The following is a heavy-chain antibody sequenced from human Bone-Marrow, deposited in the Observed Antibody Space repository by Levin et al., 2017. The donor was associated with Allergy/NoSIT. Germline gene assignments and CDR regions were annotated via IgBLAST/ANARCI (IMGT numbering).Heavy chain of an antibody. D-gene: IGHD7-27*01. CDR1: GFTFSSYT. V-gene: IGHV3-21*01. J-gene: IGHJ4*02. CDR3: ARDYLGRFDY. CDR2: ISTSSSYI. Sequence: PGGSLRLSCAASGFTFSSYTTNWVRQAPGKGLEWVSSISTSSSYIYYADSVKGRFTISRDNAKNSLYLQMNSLRAEDTAVYYCARDYLGRFDYWGQGTLVTVSS.